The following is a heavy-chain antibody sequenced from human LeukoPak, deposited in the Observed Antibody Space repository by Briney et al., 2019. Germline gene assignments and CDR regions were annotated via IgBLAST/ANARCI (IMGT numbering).Heavy chain of an antibody. V-gene: IGHV4-30-2*01. CDR2: IYHSGST. Sequence: SQTLSLTCAVSGGSISRGGYSWSWIRQPPGKGLEWIGYIYHSGSTYYNPSLKSRVTISVDRSKNQFSLKLSSVTAEDTAVYYCARVGIVVVPAAISFDYYYGMDVWGQGTTVTVSS. D-gene: IGHD2-2*01. CDR1: GGSISRGGYS. CDR3: ARVGIVVVPAAISFDYYYGMDV. J-gene: IGHJ6*02.